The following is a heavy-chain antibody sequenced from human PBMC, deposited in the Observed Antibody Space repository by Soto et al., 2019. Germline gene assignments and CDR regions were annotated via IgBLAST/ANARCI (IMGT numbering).Heavy chain of an antibody. CDR3: ARLGYYYDCSGPPPNYYYYGMDV. V-gene: IGHV1-46*03. CDR2: INPSGGST. Sequence: GASVKVSCKASGYTFTSYYMHWVRQAPGQGLEWMGIINPSGGSTSYAQKFQGRVTMTRDTSTSTVYMELSSLRSEDTAVYYCARLGYYYDCSGPPPNYYYYGMDVWGQGTTVTVSS. D-gene: IGHD3-22*01. CDR1: GYTFTSYY. J-gene: IGHJ6*02.